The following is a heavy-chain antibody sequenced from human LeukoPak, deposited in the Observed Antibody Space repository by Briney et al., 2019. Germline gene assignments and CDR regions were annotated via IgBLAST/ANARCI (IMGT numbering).Heavy chain of an antibody. CDR2: IYYTGNT. D-gene: IGHD6-19*01. V-gene: IGHV4-39*07. Sequence: SETLSLTCTVSGGSITSRTSYWGWIRQPPGKGLEWSGNIYYTGNTYQNPSLKSRITISVDTSKNQFSLRLSSVTAADTAVYYCARDPSHTGYSSGWYFDFWGQGTLVTVSS. CDR3: ARDPSHTGYSSGWYFDF. J-gene: IGHJ4*02. CDR1: GGSITSRTSY.